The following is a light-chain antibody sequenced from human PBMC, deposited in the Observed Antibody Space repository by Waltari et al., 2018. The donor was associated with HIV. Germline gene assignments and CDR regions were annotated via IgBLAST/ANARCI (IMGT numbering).Light chain of an antibody. CDR2: NNN. V-gene: IGLV1-44*01. CDR3: AAWDDSRNGVI. CDR1: SSNIGSNT. J-gene: IGLJ2*01. Sequence: QSVLTQPPSASGTPGQRVTISCSGSSSNIGSNTVNWYQQLPGTAPILIIDNNNPRPSGVPDRFSGSKSGTSASLAISGLQSEEESDYYCAAWDDSRNGVIFGGGTKLTGL.